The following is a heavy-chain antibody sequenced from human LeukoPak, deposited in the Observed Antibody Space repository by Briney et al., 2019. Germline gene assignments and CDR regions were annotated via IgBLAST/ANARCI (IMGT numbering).Heavy chain of an antibody. D-gene: IGHD3-10*02. CDR2: ISSSGSTV. V-gene: IGHV3-48*03. CDR1: GFTVSSNY. CDR3: AELGITMIGGV. J-gene: IGHJ6*04. Sequence: GGSLRLSCAASGFTVSSNYMNWVRQAPGKGLEWVSYISSSGSTVYYADSVKGRFTISRDNAKNSLYLQMNSLRAEDTAVYYCAELGITMIGGVWGKGTTVTISS.